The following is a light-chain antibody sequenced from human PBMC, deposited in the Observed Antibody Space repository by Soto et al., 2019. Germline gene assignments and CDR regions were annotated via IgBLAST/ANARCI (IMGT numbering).Light chain of an antibody. V-gene: IGKV1-5*01. CDR3: QQYNSYSGT. J-gene: IGKJ1*01. Sequence: DIQMTQSPSTLSSSVAERFTITCRASQSISSWLAWYQQKPGKAPKLLIYDASSLESGVPSRFSGSGSGTEFTLTISSLQPDDFATYYCQQYNSYSGTFGQGTKVDIK. CDR1: QSISSW. CDR2: DAS.